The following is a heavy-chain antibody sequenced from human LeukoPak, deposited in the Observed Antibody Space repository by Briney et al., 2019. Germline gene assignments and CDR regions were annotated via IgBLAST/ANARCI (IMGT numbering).Heavy chain of an antibody. CDR2: ISGSSSYT. CDR1: GFSFSDYY. CDR3: AREVYGCYDC. V-gene: IGHV3-11*06. Sequence: GGSLRLSCAASGFSFSDYYMSWIRQAPGKGVEWVSHISGSSSYTNYADSVKGRFTISRDNAKNSLYLQMNSLRAEDTAVYYCAREVYGCYDCWGRGTLVTVSS. J-gene: IGHJ4*02. D-gene: IGHD4-17*01.